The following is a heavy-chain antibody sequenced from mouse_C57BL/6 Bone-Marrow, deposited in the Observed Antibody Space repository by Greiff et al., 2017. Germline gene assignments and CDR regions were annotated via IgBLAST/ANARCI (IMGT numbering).Heavy chain of an antibody. Sequence: VQLQQSGPELVKPGASVKISCKASGYAFSSSWMNWVKQRPGKGLEWIGRIYPGDGDTNYNGKFKGKDTLTADKSSSTAYMQLSSLTSEDSAVYFCARSLYYYGSTWFAYWGQGTLVTVSA. J-gene: IGHJ3*01. CDR1: GYAFSSSW. D-gene: IGHD1-1*01. CDR3: ARSLYYYGSTWFAY. V-gene: IGHV1-82*01. CDR2: IYPGDGDT.